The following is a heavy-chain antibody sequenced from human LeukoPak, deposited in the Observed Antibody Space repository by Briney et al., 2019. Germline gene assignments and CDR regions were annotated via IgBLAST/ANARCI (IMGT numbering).Heavy chain of an antibody. D-gene: IGHD3-22*01. J-gene: IGHJ3*02. CDR3: ARQGRISMIVVLIEDAFDI. Sequence: PSGTLSLTCTVSGGSISSYYWGWIRQPPGKGLEWIGSIYYSGSTYYNPSLKSRVTISVDTSKNQFSLKLSSVTAADTAVYYCARQGRISMIVVLIEDAFDIWGQGTIVTVSS. CDR2: IYYSGST. V-gene: IGHV4-39*01. CDR1: GGSISSYY.